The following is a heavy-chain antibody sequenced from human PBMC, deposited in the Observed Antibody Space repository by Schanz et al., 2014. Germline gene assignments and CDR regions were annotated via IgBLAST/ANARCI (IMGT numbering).Heavy chain of an antibody. CDR1: GYTFTNFA. J-gene: IGHJ4*02. CDR3: ARDALLGRNIDY. V-gene: IGHV7-4-1*02. D-gene: IGHD7-27*01. Sequence: QVQLVQSGGEVKTPGASVKVSCRASGYTFTNFAMNWVRQAPGQGLEWMGRINTETGNPTYGQGFTGRVVLSLDTSVSTAYLQISSLRSEDTGVYYCARDALLGRNIDYWGQGTLVTVSS. CDR2: INTETGNP.